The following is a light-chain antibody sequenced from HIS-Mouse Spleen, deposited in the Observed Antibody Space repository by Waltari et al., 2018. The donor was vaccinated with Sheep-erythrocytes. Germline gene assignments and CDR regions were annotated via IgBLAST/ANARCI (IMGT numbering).Light chain of an antibody. Sequence: QSALTQPASASGSPGQSITTSCTGTSSYFGRYNLASFYQQHPGKAPKLMIYEGSKRPSGISNRFSGSKSGNTASLTISGLQAEDEADYYCCSYAGSSTPWVFGGGTKLTVL. CDR1: SSYFGRYNL. CDR3: CSYAGSSTPWV. CDR2: EGS. J-gene: IGLJ3*02. V-gene: IGLV2-23*01.